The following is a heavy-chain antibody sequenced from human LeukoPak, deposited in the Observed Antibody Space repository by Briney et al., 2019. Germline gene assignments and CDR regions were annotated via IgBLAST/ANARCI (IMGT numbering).Heavy chain of an antibody. V-gene: IGHV4-59*08. CDR3: ARLYYDSSGYYFDY. J-gene: IGHJ4*02. Sequence: SETLSLTCTVSGGSISSYYWSWIRQPPGKGLEWIGYIYYSGSTNYNPSLKSRVTISVDTSKNQFSLKLSSVTAADTAVYYCARLYYDSSGYYFDYWGQGTLVTVSS. CDR1: GGSISSYY. CDR2: IYYSGST. D-gene: IGHD3-22*01.